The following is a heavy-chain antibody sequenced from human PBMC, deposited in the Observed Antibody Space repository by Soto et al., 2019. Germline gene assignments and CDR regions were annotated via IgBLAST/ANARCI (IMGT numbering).Heavy chain of an antibody. D-gene: IGHD5-18*01. CDR3: ARGGYSTLAWFYP. CDR1: GGSISNYY. CDR2: IYHSGTT. J-gene: IGHJ5*02. V-gene: IGHV4-59*01. Sequence: QVQVQESGPGLVKPSETLSLTCTVSGGSISNYYLSWIRQSPGKGLEWIANIYHSGTTNYTLSPKGRVSISIDSSKNQVSLRLKSVTAADTAVYYCARGGYSTLAWFYPWGQGTLVTVAS.